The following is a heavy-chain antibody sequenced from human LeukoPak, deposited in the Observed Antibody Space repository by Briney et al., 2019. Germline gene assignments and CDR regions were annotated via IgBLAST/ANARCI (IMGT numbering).Heavy chain of an antibody. J-gene: IGHJ6*03. D-gene: IGHD6-19*01. V-gene: IGHV3-48*01. CDR3: AREQQWLVYMDV. CDR1: GFTFSSYS. CDR2: ISSSSSTI. Sequence: PGGSLRLSCAASGFTFSSYSMNWVRQAPGKGLEWVSYISSSSSTIYYADSVKGRFTISRDNAKNSLYLQMNSLRAEDTVVYYCAREQQWLVYMDVWGKGTTVTVSS.